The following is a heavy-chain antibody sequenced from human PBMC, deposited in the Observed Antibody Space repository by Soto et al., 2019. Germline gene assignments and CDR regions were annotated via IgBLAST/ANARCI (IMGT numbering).Heavy chain of an antibody. CDR2: IWYDGSNK. CDR3: ARDEISIFGGVIARTFDF. D-gene: IGHD3-3*01. J-gene: IGHJ4*02. CDR1: GFTFSSYG. V-gene: IGHV3-33*01. Sequence: GGSLRLSCAASGFTFSSYGMHWVRQAPGKGLEWVAVIWYDGSNKYYADSVKGRFTISRDNSKNTLYLQMNSLRAEDTAVYYCARDEISIFGGVIARTFDFRCQGTLVTVSS.